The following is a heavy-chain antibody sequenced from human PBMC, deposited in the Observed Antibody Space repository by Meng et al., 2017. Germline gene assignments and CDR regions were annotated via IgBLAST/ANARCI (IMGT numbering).Heavy chain of an antibody. CDR1: GYTLPSYA. D-gene: IGHD3-22*01. CDR2: INTNTGNP. Sequence: QVQMVQCGLELKQPGASGKVSCKASGYTLPSYAMNWLRQTPGQGLEWMGWINTNTGNPTYAQRFTGRFVFSLDTSVSTAYLQISSLKAEDTAVYYCARRYYYDSSGYYFYVFGYWGQGTLVTVSS. J-gene: IGHJ4*02. V-gene: IGHV7-4-1*02. CDR3: ARRYYYDSSGYYFYVFGY.